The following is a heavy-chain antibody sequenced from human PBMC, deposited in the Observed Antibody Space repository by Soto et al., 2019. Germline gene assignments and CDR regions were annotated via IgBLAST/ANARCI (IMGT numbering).Heavy chain of an antibody. J-gene: IGHJ4*02. CDR2: ISYDGSNK. V-gene: IGHV3-30-3*01. CDR1: GFTFSSYA. CDR3: ASCSSRADFDY. D-gene: IGHD6-13*01. Sequence: QVQLVESEGGVVQPGRSLRLSCAASGFTFSSYAMHWVRQAPGKGLEWVAVISYDGSNKYYADSVKGRFTISRDNSKNTLYLQMNSLRAEDTAVYYCASCSSRADFDYWGQGTLVTVSS.